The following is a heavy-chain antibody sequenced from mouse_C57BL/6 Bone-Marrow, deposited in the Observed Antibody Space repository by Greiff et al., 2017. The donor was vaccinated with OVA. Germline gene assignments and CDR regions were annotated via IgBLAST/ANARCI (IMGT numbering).Heavy chain of an antibody. J-gene: IGHJ3*01. CDR1: GFTFSSYA. Sequence: EVQRVESGGGLVKPGGSLKLSCAASGFTFSSYAMSWVRQTPEKRLEWVATISDGGSYTYYPDNVKGRFTISRDNAKNNLYLQMSHLKSEDTAMYYCARDREVRWFAYWGQGTLVTVSA. V-gene: IGHV5-4*01. D-gene: IGHD2-2*01. CDR2: ISDGGSYT. CDR3: ARDREVRWFAY.